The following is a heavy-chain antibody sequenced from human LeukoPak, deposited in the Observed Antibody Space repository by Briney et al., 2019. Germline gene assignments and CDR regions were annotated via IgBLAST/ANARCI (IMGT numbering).Heavy chain of an antibody. J-gene: IGHJ3*02. V-gene: IGHV1-18*01. CDR1: GYTFTSYG. Sequence: SVKVSCKASGYTFTSYGISWVGQAPGQGREWMGWISAYNGNTNYAQKLQGRVTMTTDTSTSTAYMELRSLRSDDTAVYYCARDWRPMAYCSGGSCYNDAFDIWGQGTMVTVSS. CDR3: ARDWRPMAYCSGGSCYNDAFDI. CDR2: ISAYNGNT. D-gene: IGHD2-15*01.